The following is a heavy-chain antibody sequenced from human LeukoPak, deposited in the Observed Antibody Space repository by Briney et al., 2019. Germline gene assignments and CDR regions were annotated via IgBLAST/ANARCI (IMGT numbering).Heavy chain of an antibody. CDR1: GFTFSSYS. V-gene: IGHV3-21*01. CDR2: ISSSSSYI. CDR3: ARGFRIAAQTHGDY. J-gene: IGHJ4*02. Sequence: GGSLRLSCAASGFTFSSYSMNWVRQAPGKGLEWVSSISSSSSYIYYADSVKGRFTISRDNAKNSLYLQMNSLRAEDTAVYYCARGFRIAAQTHGDYWGQGTLVTVSS. D-gene: IGHD6-13*01.